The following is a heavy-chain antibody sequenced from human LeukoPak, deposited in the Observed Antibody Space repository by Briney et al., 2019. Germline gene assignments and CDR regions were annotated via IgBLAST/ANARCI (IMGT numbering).Heavy chain of an antibody. Sequence: GGPLRLSCAASGFTFSGSAMHWVRQASGKGLEWVGRIRSKANSYATAYAASVKGRFTISRDDSKNTAYLQMNSLKTEDTAVYYCTRQITVTLASDWFDPWGQGTLVTVSS. CDR1: GFTFSGSA. V-gene: IGHV3-73*01. CDR2: IRSKANSYAT. D-gene: IGHD4-17*01. CDR3: TRQITVTLASDWFDP. J-gene: IGHJ5*02.